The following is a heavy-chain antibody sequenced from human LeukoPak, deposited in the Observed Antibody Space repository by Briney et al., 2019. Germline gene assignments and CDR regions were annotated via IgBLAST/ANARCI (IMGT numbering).Heavy chain of an antibody. CDR2: MSGGGSSA. J-gene: IGHJ4*02. CDR3: AKHFSRSKDCSDY. V-gene: IGHV3-23*01. CDR1: GFTFSSYA. Sequence: GGSLRLSCAASGFTFSSYAMSWVRQAPGKGLEWVSAMSGGGSSAYYTDSVKGRFTISRDNSKNTLYLQMSSLGAEDTAIYYCAKHFSRSKDCSDYWGQGTLVTVSS. D-gene: IGHD3/OR15-3a*01.